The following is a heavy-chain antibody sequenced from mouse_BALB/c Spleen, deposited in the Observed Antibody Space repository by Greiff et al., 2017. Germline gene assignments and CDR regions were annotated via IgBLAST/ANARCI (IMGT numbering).Heavy chain of an antibody. D-gene: IGHD2-10*02. J-gene: IGHJ1*01. Sequence: VQLVESGPGLVAPSQSLSITCTVSGFSLTSYGVHWVRQPPGKGLEWLGVIWAGGSTNYNSALMSRLSISKDNSKSQVFLKMNSLQTDDTAMYYCAREGYGNYRWYFDVWGAGTTVTVSS. CDR1: GFSLTSYG. CDR2: IWAGGST. V-gene: IGHV2-9*02. CDR3: AREGYGNYRWYFDV.